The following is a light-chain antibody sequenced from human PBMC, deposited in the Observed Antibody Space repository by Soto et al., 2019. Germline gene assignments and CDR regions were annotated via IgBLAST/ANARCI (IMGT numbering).Light chain of an antibody. J-gene: IGKJ1*01. CDR3: QQYSRSPRT. CDR1: QSVSGRY. CDR2: GAS. V-gene: IGKV3-20*01. Sequence: EIVLTQSPGTLSLSPGEGATLSCRASQSVSGRYLAWYQQRPGQAPRLLIYGASNRAPDIPDRFSGSGSGTDCTLTISRLEPEDFAVYYCQQYSRSPRTFGQGNKVEIK.